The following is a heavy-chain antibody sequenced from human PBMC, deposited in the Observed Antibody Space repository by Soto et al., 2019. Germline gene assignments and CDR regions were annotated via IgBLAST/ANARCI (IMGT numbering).Heavy chain of an antibody. CDR2: ILHEGGDQ. J-gene: IGHJ3*02. Sequence: QVQLVESGGGVVQPGRSLRLSCAASGFTFSKYGMHWVRQAPGKGREWVAVILHEGGDQRYGDSVKGRFTISRDNSKNTLYLQINSLRVEDTAVYYCARDDDRPDNGLDMWGQGTMVTVSS. CDR3: ARDDDRPDNGLDM. D-gene: IGHD2-8*01. CDR1: GFTFSKYG. V-gene: IGHV3-33*05.